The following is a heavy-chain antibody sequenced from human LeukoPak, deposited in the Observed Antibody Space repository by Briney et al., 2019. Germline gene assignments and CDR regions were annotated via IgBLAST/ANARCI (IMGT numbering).Heavy chain of an antibody. D-gene: IGHD4-23*01. CDR2: IYSGGST. CDR3: ARDRRFGGNSGFDY. Sequence: PGGSLRLSCAASGFTFSSNYMSWVRQAPGKGLEWVSVIYSGGSTYYADSVKGRFTISRDNSKNTLYLQMNSLRAEDTAVYYCARDRRFGGNSGFDYWGQGTLVTVSS. J-gene: IGHJ4*02. CDR1: GFTFSSNY. V-gene: IGHV3-53*01.